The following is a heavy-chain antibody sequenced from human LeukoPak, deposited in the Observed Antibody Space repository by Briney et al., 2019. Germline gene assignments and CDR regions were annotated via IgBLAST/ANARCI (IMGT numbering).Heavy chain of an antibody. CDR1: GGSFSGYY. CDR3: ARVVFDCSSTSCYTFRRWFDP. CDR2: INYSGST. D-gene: IGHD2-2*02. Sequence: SETLSLTCAVYGGSFSGYYWSWIRQPPGKGLEWIGEINYSGSTNYNPSLKSRVTISVDTSKNQFSLKLSSVTAADTAVYYCARVVFDCSSTSCYTFRRWFDPWGQGTLVTVSS. V-gene: IGHV4-34*01. J-gene: IGHJ5*02.